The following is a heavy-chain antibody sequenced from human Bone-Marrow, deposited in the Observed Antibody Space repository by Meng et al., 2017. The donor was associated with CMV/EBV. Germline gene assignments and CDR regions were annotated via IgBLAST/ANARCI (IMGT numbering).Heavy chain of an antibody. D-gene: IGHD1-26*01. V-gene: IGHV1-2*02. CDR1: GYTFTGYY. CDR2: INPNSGGT. J-gene: IGHJ6*02. Sequence: ASVKVSCKASGYTFTGYYMHWVRQAPGQGLEWMGWINPNSGGTNYAQKFQGRVTMTRDTSISTAYMELSSLRSEDTAVYYCARVEGGATYYYYGMDVWGQGTTVTVSS. CDR3: ARVEGGATYYYYGMDV.